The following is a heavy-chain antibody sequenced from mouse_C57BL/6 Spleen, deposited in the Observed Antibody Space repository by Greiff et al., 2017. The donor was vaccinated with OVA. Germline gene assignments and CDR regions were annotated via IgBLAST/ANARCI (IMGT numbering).Heavy chain of an antibody. V-gene: IGHV1-59*01. J-gene: IGHJ2*01. CDR1: GYTFTSYW. CDR2: IDPSDCYT. Sequence: QVQLQQPGAELVRPGTPVKLSCKASGYTFTSYWMHWVQQRPGQGLEWIGVIDPSDCYTNYNQTFKGKATLIVVTSSSPAYMQLSSLTAEDSAVYYWARERDITTVVDDYWGQGTTLTVSS. CDR3: ARERDITTVVDDY. D-gene: IGHD1-1*01.